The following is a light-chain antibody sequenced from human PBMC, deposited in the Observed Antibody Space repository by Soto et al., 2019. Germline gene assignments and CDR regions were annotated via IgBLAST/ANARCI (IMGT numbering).Light chain of an antibody. CDR2: AAS. CDR1: QGISSW. J-gene: IGKJ5*01. Sequence: DLQMTQSPSSVSASVGDRVTITCRASQGISSWLAWYQKKPGKAPNLLIYAASSLQSGVPSRFRGSESGTDFTLTISSLQPEDCAIYFCQQANSFPITFGQGTRLEIK. V-gene: IGKV1-12*01. CDR3: QQANSFPIT.